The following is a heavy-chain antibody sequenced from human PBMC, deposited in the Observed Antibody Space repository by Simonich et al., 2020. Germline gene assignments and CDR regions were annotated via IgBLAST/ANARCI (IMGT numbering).Heavy chain of an antibody. V-gene: IGHV3-21*01. CDR3: ARARGDSSSWYFDY. CDR1: GFTFSSYS. Sequence: EVQLVESGGGLVKPGGSLRLSCAASGFTFSSYSMNGVRQAPGKGLGGVSSISGSSSYITYADSGKGRFTISGDNAKNSLYLQMNSLRAEDTAVYYCARARGDSSSWYFDYWGQGTLVTVSS. D-gene: IGHD6-13*01. J-gene: IGHJ4*02. CDR2: ISGSSSYI.